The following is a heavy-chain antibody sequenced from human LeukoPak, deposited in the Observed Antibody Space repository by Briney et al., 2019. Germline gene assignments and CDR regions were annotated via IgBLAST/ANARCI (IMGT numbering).Heavy chain of an antibody. Sequence: GGSLRLSCAASGFTFSSYWMSWVRQAPGKGLEWVANIKQDGSEKYYVDSVKGRFTISRDNAKNSLYLQMNSLRAEDTAVYYCAREMGTGERAYFDYWGQGTLVTASS. CDR2: IKQDGSEK. J-gene: IGHJ4*02. CDR1: GFTFSSYW. V-gene: IGHV3-7*01. CDR3: AREMGTGERAYFDY. D-gene: IGHD7-27*01.